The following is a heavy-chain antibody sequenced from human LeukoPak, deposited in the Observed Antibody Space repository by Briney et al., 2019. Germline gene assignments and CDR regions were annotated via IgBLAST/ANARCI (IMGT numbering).Heavy chain of an antibody. J-gene: IGHJ6*02. CDR2: ITDTGST. Sequence: PSETLCLTCTVSGFSISRSGYYWVWIGQPPGKGLEGIGRITDTGSTYSDSSLNSLVTICVDTSNTQISLKLPSVPAADPAVFYCARKTPGTSMDVWGQGNPVTVSS. D-gene: IGHD3-10*01. V-gene: IGHV4-39*01. CDR3: ARKTPGTSMDV. CDR1: GFSISRSGYY.